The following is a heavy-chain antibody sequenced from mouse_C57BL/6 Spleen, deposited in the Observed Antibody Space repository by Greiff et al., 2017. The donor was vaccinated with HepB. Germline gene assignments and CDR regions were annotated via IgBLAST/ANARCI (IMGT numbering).Heavy chain of an antibody. J-gene: IGHJ4*01. CDR2: IDPNSGGT. D-gene: IGHD2-3*01. CDR3: ARYDGYVYYAMYY. CDR1: GYTFTSYW. V-gene: IGHV1-72*01. Sequence: QVQLQQSGAELVKPGASVKLSCKASGYTFTSYWMHWVKQRPGRGLEWIGRIDPNSGGTKYNEKFKSKATLTVDKPSSTAYMQLSSLTSEDYEVYYCARYDGYVYYAMYYWGQGTSVTVSS.